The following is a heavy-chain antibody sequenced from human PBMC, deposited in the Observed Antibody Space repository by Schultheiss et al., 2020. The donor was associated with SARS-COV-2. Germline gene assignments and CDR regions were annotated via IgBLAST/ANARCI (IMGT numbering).Heavy chain of an antibody. D-gene: IGHD6-19*01. Sequence: GGSLRLSCAASGFAFSNSGMHWVRQAPGKGLEWVAVLSYDGSNKCCADSVKGRFTISRDTSRNTLYLQMNSLRTEDTAVYYCAKGTWYGSEQGGYWGQGTLVTVSS. CDR3: AKGTWYGSEQGGY. J-gene: IGHJ4*02. CDR2: LSYDGSNK. V-gene: IGHV3-30*18. CDR1: GFAFSNSG.